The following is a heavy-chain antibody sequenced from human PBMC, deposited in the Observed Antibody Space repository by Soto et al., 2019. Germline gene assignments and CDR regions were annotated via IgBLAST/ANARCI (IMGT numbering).Heavy chain of an antibody. CDR2: ISGSGGST. CDR1: GFTFSSYA. D-gene: IGHD1-1*01. CDR3: AKDSTGRVGIYYYGMDV. J-gene: IGHJ6*02. V-gene: IGHV3-23*01. Sequence: GGSLRLSCAASGFTFSSYAMSWVRQAPGKGLEWVSAISGSGGSTYYADSVKGRFTISRDNSKNTLYLQMNSLRAEDTAVYYCAKDSTGRVGIYYYGMDVWGQGTTVTVSS.